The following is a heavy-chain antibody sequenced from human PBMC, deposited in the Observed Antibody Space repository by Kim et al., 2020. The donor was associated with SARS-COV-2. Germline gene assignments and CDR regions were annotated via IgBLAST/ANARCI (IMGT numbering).Heavy chain of an antibody. Sequence: YAASVKGQFTISRDNSKNTVYLQMNSLRVEDTAVYFCARDRGGTGAVFDYWGQGTLVTVSS. D-gene: IGHD3-16*01. J-gene: IGHJ4*02. V-gene: IGHV3-53*01. CDR3: ARDRGGTGAVFDY.